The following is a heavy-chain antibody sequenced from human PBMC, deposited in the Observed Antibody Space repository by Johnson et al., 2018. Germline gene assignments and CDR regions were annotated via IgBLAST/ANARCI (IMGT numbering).Heavy chain of an antibody. V-gene: IGHV3-9*01. CDR3: AKDLAVTNFEYFQH. CDR2: ISWNRGSI. J-gene: IGHJ1*01. D-gene: IGHD6-19*01. Sequence: VQLVQSGGGLVQPGRSLRLSCAASGFTFDDYAMHWVRQAPGKGLEWVSGISWNRGSIGYADSVKGRFTISRDNAKNSLYLQMNSRRAEDTALYYCAKDLAVTNFEYFQHWGQGTLVTVSS. CDR1: GFTFDDYA.